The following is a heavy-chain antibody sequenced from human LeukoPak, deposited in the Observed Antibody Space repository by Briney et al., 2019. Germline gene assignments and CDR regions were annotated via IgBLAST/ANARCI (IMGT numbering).Heavy chain of an antibody. CDR1: GYTFSGYH. Sequence: ASVKVSCKASGYTFSGYHMHWVRQAPGHGLEWMGWINPNSGDTKYAQNFRGRVTMTRDTSISTAYMELSRLRSDDTAVYYCARATLAIDYWGQGTLVTVSS. V-gene: IGHV1-2*02. J-gene: IGHJ4*02. CDR3: ARATLAIDY. D-gene: IGHD5-12*01. CDR2: INPNSGDT.